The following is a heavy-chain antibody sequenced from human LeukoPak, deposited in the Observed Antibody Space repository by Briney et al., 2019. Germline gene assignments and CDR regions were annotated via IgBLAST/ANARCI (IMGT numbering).Heavy chain of an antibody. CDR2: IYYSGST. CDR3: VRDRGWLPFDY. J-gene: IGHJ4*02. D-gene: IGHD5-12*01. Sequence: PSETLSLTCTVSGGSISSYYWSWIRQPPGKGLEWIGYIYYSGSTNYNPSLKSRVTISVDTSKNQFSLKLSSVTAADTAVYYCVRDRGWLPFDYWGQGTLVTVSS. V-gene: IGHV4-59*01. CDR1: GGSISSYY.